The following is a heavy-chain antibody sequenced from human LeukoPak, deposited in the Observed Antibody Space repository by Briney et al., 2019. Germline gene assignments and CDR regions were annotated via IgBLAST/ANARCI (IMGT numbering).Heavy chain of an antibody. CDR1: GGSISSYY. Sequence: SETLSLTCTVSGGSISSYYWSWIRQPPGKGLEWIGYIYYSGSTNYNPALKSRVAISVDTSKNQFTLKLSSVTAADTAVYYCARGRYGWLPFDYWGQGTLVTVSS. D-gene: IGHD3-16*01. CDR3: ARGRYGWLPFDY. CDR2: IYYSGST. V-gene: IGHV4-59*01. J-gene: IGHJ4*02.